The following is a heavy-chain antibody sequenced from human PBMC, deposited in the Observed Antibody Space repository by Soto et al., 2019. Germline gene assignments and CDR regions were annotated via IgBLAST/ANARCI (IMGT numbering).Heavy chain of an antibody. CDR1: GFTFSSYA. J-gene: IGHJ5*02. D-gene: IGHD6-13*01. CDR3: AKEESRIAAARITNWFDP. Sequence: EVQLLESGGGLVQPGGSLRLSCAASGFTFSSYAMSWVRQAPGKGLEWVSAISGSGGSTYYADSVKGRFTISRDNSKNTLYLQMNSLRAEDTAVYYCAKEESRIAAARITNWFDPWGQGTLVTVSS. V-gene: IGHV3-23*01. CDR2: ISGSGGST.